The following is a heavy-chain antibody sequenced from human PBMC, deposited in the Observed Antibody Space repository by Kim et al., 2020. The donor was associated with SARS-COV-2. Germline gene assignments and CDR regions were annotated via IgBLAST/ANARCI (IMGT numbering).Heavy chain of an antibody. J-gene: IGHJ4*02. CDR1: GFSVSRIF. Sequence: GGSLRLSCAVSGFSVSRIFLSWVRQAPGKGLEWVSIIYPGGEQYYSDSVQGRFIVSSDSSRNTVHLQMNSLRADDTAVYYCAGTMVTEDFYLDYLGQGTL. CDR3: AGTMVTEDFYLDY. CDR2: IYPGGEQ. V-gene: IGHV3-53*01. D-gene: IGHD2-21*02.